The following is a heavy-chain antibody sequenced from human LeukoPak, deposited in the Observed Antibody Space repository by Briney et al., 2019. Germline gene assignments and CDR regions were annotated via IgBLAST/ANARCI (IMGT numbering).Heavy chain of an antibody. J-gene: IGHJ1*01. Sequence: SGXXXXXYXMNWIRQAPGKGLXGVATIKPDGSDRAYVDSVKGGFTIYRDTAQKSMYLLMNSLRAEDTAVYYXXXXXXXXXXXXWGXXXXXTVSS. CDR2: IKPDGSDR. CDR3: XXXXXXXXXXX. CDR1: GXXXXXYX. V-gene: IGHV3-7*01.